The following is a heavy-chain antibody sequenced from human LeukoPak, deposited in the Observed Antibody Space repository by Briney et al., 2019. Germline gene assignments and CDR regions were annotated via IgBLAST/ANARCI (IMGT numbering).Heavy chain of an antibody. Sequence: GGSLRLSCAASGFTFSDYYMTWIRQVPGKGLEWVSYISSSGSTIYYADSVKGRFTISRDNSKNTLYLQMNSLRAEDTAVYYCARDYTWVTTFDYWGQGTLVTVSS. CDR3: ARDYTWVTTFDY. CDR2: ISSSGSTI. CDR1: GFTFSDYY. V-gene: IGHV3-11*04. J-gene: IGHJ4*02. D-gene: IGHD3-22*01.